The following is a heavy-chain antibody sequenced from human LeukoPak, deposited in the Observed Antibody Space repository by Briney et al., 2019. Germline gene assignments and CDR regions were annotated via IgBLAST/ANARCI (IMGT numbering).Heavy chain of an antibody. CDR3: ARLPYNRNDD. J-gene: IGHJ4*02. Sequence: PGGSLRLSCAVSGFTFNTYSMNWVRQAPGKGLEWVSYISSSSSTIYYADSVKGRFTISRDNAKNTLYLQMNSLRAEDTAVYYCARLPYNRNDDRGQGTLVTVSS. D-gene: IGHD1-1*01. CDR1: GFTFNTYS. V-gene: IGHV3-48*01. CDR2: ISSSSSTI.